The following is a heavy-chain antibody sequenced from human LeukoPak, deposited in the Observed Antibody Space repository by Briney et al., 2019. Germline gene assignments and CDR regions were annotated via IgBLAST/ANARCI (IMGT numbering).Heavy chain of an antibody. CDR2: TIPIFGTA. CDR1: GGTFSSYA. Sequence: SVKVSCKASGGTFSSYAISWVRQAPGHGLEWMGGTIPIFGTANYAQKFQGRVTITADESTSTAYMELSSLRSEDTAVYYCARGLVRGVHYYFDYWGQGTLVTVSS. CDR3: ARGLVRGVHYYFDY. V-gene: IGHV1-69*13. J-gene: IGHJ4*02. D-gene: IGHD3-10*01.